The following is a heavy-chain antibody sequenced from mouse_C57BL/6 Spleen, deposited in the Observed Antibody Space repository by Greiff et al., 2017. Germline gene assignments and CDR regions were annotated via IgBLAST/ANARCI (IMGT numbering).Heavy chain of an antibody. V-gene: IGHV1-55*01. D-gene: IGHD1-1*01. CDR1: GYTFTSYW. CDR2: IYPGSGST. CDR3: ARNYGSSPDY. J-gene: IGHJ2*01. Sequence: VQPQQPGAELVKPGASVKMSCKASGYTFTSYWITWVKQRPGQGLEWIRDIYPGSGSTNYNEKFKSKATLTVDTSSSTAYMQLSSLTSEDSAVYYCARNYGSSPDYWGQGTTLTVSS.